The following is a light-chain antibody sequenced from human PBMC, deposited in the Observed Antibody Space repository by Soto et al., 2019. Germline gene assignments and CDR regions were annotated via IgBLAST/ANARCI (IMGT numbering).Light chain of an antibody. J-gene: IGKJ1*01. Sequence: EVVLTQSPGTLSLSPGERATLSCRASQNIRGNELAWYQQKPGQAPRLLIYRGSSRATGIPDRFSGRGSGTDVTPTSSSLEPEDFAVYYCQDYGTSAPWTFGQGTKVEIK. CDR2: RGS. V-gene: IGKV3-20*01. CDR1: QNIRGNE. CDR3: QDYGTSAPWT.